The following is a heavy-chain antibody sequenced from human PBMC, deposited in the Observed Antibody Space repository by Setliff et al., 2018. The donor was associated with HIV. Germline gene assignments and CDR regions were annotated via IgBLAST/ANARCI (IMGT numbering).Heavy chain of an antibody. V-gene: IGHV4-59*01. CDR1: GGSMSSYY. D-gene: IGHD4-4*01. J-gene: IGHJ6*03. CDR3: ARGTVSTSYYYYMDV. CDR2: MYYSGST. Sequence: SETLSLTCTVSGGSMSSYYWSWIRQPPGKGLEWIGYMYYSGSTNYNPSLKSRVTISLDTSKNRFSLKVNSVTAADTAKYFCARGTVSTSYYYYMDVWGKGTTVTVSS.